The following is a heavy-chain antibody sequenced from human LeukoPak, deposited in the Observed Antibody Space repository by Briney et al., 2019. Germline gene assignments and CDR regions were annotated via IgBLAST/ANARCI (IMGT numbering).Heavy chain of an antibody. J-gene: IGHJ4*02. D-gene: IGHD2-2*01. CDR1: GGTFSSYA. Sequence: ASVKVSCKASGGTFSSYAISWVRQAPGQGLEWMGGIIPIFDTANYAQKSQGRVTITTDESTSTAYMELSSLRSEDTAVYYCARSNCSSTSCPADFDYWGQGTLVTVSS. CDR3: ARSNCSSTSCPADFDY. V-gene: IGHV1-69*05. CDR2: IIPIFDTA.